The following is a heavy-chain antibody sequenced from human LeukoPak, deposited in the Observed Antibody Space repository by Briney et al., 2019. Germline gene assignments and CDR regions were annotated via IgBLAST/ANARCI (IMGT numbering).Heavy chain of an antibody. Sequence: ASVKVSCKASGYTFTNHAMYWVRQAPGQGLEWMGWINTADGNTKYSQKFQGRVTITRDTSASIVYLELTSLRSEDTAVYYCARPGASSPGNWFASWGQGTLATVSS. CDR2: INTADGNT. CDR1: GYTFTNHA. J-gene: IGHJ5*01. D-gene: IGHD6-13*01. V-gene: IGHV1-3*04. CDR3: ARPGASSPGNWFAS.